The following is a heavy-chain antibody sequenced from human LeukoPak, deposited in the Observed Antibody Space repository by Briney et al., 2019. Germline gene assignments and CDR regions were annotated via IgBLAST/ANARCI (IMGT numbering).Heavy chain of an antibody. CDR1: GFTFTSYG. D-gene: IGHD1-20*01. J-gene: IGHJ4*02. CDR2: ISSYVSDK. V-gene: IGHV3-30*18. Sequence: GGSLRLSCAASGFTFTSYGMHWVRQAPGKGLEWLAVISSYVSDKYYVDSVKGRFTISRDTSKNTLYLQMNSLRAEDTAVYYCAKDRGSGYNWNDVLDYWGQGTLVTVSS. CDR3: AKDRGSGYNWNDVLDY.